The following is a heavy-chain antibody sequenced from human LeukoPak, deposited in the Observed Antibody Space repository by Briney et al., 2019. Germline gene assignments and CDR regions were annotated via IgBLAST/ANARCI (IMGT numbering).Heavy chain of an antibody. J-gene: IGHJ4*02. CDR3: ARDGFNWNDLDY. V-gene: IGHV3-7*04. CDR2: IKEDGSEK. D-gene: IGHD1-20*01. Sequence: GGSLRLSCAASGFTFSDFAMSWVRQAPGKGLEWVANIKEDGSEKNYVDSVKGRFTISRDNAKNSLYLQMNSLRAEDTAVYYCARDGFNWNDLDYWGQGTLVTVSS. CDR1: GFTFSDFA.